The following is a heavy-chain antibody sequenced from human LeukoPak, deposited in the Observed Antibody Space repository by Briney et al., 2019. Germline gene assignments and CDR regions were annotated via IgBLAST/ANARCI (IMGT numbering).Heavy chain of an antibody. D-gene: IGHD5-18*01. J-gene: IGHJ4*02. CDR1: GFTFSGSA. Sequence: PGGSLRLSCAASGFTFSGSAMHWVRQASGKGLEWVGRIRSKANSYATAYAASVKGRFTISRDDSKNTAYLQMNSLKTEDTAVYYCTRHSSLYSYGLDYWGQGTLVTVSS. V-gene: IGHV3-73*01. CDR3: TRHSSLYSYGLDY. CDR2: IRSKANSYAT.